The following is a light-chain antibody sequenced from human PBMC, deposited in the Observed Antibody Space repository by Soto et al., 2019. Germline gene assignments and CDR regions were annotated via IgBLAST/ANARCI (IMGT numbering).Light chain of an antibody. J-gene: IGLJ1*01. CDR2: EVS. CDR1: SSDVGGYNY. CDR3: SSYAGSNNFEV. Sequence: QSVLPQPPSASGSPGQSVPISCTGTSSDVGGYNYVSWYQQHPGKAPKLMIYEVSKRPSGVPDRFSGSKSGNTASLTVSGLQAEDEADYYCSSYAGSNNFEVFGTGTKVTVL. V-gene: IGLV2-8*01.